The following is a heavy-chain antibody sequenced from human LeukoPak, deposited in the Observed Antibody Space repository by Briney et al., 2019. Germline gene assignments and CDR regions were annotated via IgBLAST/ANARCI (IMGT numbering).Heavy chain of an antibody. V-gene: IGHV4-39*01. CDR3: ARHVSSDLRIVVVTSDWYFDF. D-gene: IGHD2-21*02. Sequence: SETLSLTCIVSGGSISSSRFSWGWIRQPPGKGLEWIGTIHYSGSTYYNPSLKSRVTISADTSKNQFSLNLSSVTAADTGVYYCARHVSSDLRIVVVTSDWYFDFWGRGTLVTVSS. CDR2: IHYSGST. CDR1: GGSISSSRFS. J-gene: IGHJ2*01.